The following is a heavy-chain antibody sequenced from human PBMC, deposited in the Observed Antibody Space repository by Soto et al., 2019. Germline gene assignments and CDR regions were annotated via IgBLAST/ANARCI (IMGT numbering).Heavy chain of an antibody. Sequence: EVQLVESGGGLVQPGESLRLSCVVSGLTISSYWMHWVRQAPGKGLVWVSRINGDGSRTNYADSVKGRFTISRDNAKNTLYLEVNTLRGEDTAVYYCAVSVAGPTAIAYRGQGTLVTVSS. CDR3: AVSVAGPTAIAY. CDR1: GLTISSYW. J-gene: IGHJ4*02. D-gene: IGHD6-19*01. V-gene: IGHV3-74*01. CDR2: INGDGSRT.